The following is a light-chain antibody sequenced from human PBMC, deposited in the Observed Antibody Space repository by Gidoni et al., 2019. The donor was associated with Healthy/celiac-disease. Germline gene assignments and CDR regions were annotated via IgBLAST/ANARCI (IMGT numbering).Light chain of an antibody. CDR2: QDS. J-gene: IGLJ2*01. CDR1: KLGDKY. Sequence: SYELTQPPSVSVSPGRTASITCSGDKLGDKYACWYQQKPGQSPVLVIYQDSKRPSGFPERFSGSNSGNTATLTISGTQAMDEADYYCQAWDSSTVVFGGGTKLTVL. CDR3: QAWDSSTVV. V-gene: IGLV3-1*01.